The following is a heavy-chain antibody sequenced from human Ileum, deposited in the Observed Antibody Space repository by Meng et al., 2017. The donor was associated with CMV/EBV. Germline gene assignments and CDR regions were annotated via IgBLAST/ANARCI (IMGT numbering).Heavy chain of an antibody. D-gene: IGHD6-13*01. Sequence: GESLKISCTASGMTFSNAWLSWVRQAPGKGLEWIGRLKSKIDGGTTDYAAPVKGRFSLSRDDSQNTLYLQMKSLKTEDTAVYYCSAITAAPVTLYGMDDWGLGTTVTVSS. CDR3: SAITAAPVTLYGMDD. CDR1: GMTFSNAW. CDR2: LKSKIDGGTT. J-gene: IGHJ6*02. V-gene: IGHV3-15*01.